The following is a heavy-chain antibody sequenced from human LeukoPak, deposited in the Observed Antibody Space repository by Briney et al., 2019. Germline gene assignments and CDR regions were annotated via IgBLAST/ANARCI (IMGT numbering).Heavy chain of an antibody. CDR2: INHSGST. D-gene: IGHD3-9*01. V-gene: IGHV4-34*01. CDR3: ARERYGGGAFDI. Sequence: SETLSLTCAVYGGSFSGYYWSWIRQPPGKGLEWIGEINHSGSTNYNPSLKSRVTISVDTSKNQFSLKLSSVTAEDTAVYYCARERYGGGAFDIWGQGTMITVSS. CDR1: GGSFSGYY. J-gene: IGHJ3*02.